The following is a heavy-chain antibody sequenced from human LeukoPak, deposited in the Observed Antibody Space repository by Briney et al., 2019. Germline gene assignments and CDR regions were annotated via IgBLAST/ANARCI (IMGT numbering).Heavy chain of an antibody. J-gene: IGHJ4*02. Sequence: GGSLRFSCAASGFTFSSSAMTWVRQAPGEGLEWVSTISGSSYTTFYADSVQGRFTISRDNSRNTLYLQMNSLRAEDTAVYYCAKSRITMVRGVIPPDFDYWGQGTLVTVSS. CDR2: ISGSSYTT. V-gene: IGHV3-23*01. CDR1: GFTFSSSA. CDR3: AKSRITMVRGVIPPDFDY. D-gene: IGHD3-10*01.